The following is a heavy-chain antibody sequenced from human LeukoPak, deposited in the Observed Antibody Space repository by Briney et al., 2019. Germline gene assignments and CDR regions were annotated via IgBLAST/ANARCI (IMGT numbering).Heavy chain of an antibody. D-gene: IGHD3-22*01. CDR2: MNPNSGNT. V-gene: IGHV1-8*01. CDR1: GYTFISYD. Sequence: ASVKVSCKASGYTFISYDINWVRQATGQGLEWMGWMNPNSGNTGYAQKFQGRVTMTRDTSISTAYMELSGLRSEDTAVYYCARGSYYDSSGYYYASAFDIWGQGTMVTVSS. CDR3: ARGSYYDSSGYYYASAFDI. J-gene: IGHJ3*02.